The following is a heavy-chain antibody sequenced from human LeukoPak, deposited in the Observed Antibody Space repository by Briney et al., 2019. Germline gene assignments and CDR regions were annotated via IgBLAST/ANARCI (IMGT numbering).Heavy chain of an antibody. CDR1: GGTFSSYA. D-gene: IGHD2-2*02. CDR2: IIPIFGTA. V-gene: IGHV1-69*05. CDR3: ARVACSSTSCYRVYYFDY. J-gene: IGHJ4*02. Sequence: SVKVSCKASGGTFSSYAISWVRQAPGQGLEWMGGIIPIFGTANYAQKFQGRVTITTDESTSTAYMELSSLRSEDTAVYYCARVACSSTSCYRVYYFDYWGRGTLVTVSS.